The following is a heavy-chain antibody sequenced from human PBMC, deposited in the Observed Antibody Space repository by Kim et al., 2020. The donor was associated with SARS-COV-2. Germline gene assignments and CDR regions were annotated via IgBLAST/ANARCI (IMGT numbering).Heavy chain of an antibody. CDR3: ARHPPYDILTGYYDYFDY. D-gene: IGHD3-9*01. V-gene: IGHV5-10-1*01. CDR2: IDPSDSYT. J-gene: IGHJ4*02. CDR1: GYSFTSYW. Sequence: GESLQISCKGSGYSFTSYWISWVRQMPGKGLEWMGRIDPSDSYTNYSPSFQGHVTISADKSISTAYLQWSSLKASDTAMYYCARHPPYDILTGYYDYFDYWGQGTLVTVSS.